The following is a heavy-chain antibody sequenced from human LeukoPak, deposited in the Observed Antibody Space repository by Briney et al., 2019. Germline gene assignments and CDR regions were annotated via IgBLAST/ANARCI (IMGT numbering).Heavy chain of an antibody. D-gene: IGHD3-10*01. Sequence: GGSLRLSCAASGFTFSSYPMNWVRQAPGKGLEWLAFINSGSTSIFYADSVKGRFTLSRDNAKNSLYLQMNSLRAEDTAVYYCAKDFADGSGKWGFDYWGQGTLVTVSS. CDR3: AKDFADGSGKWGFDY. CDR2: INSGSTSI. V-gene: IGHV3-48*04. J-gene: IGHJ4*02. CDR1: GFTFSSYP.